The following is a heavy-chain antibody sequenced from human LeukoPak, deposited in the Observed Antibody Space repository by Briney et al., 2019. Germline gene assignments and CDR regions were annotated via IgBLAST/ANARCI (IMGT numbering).Heavy chain of an antibody. Sequence: ASVKVSCKASGYTFTNYTLNWVRQAPGQGLEWMGIINPSGGSTTYAQKFQGRVTMTRDTSTSTVYMELSSLRSEDTAVFYCATGGSLAAAPHRYYFDYWGLGTPVTVSS. CDR2: INPSGGST. CDR1: GYTFTNYT. J-gene: IGHJ4*02. D-gene: IGHD6-19*01. CDR3: ATGGSLAAAPHRYYFDY. V-gene: IGHV1-46*01.